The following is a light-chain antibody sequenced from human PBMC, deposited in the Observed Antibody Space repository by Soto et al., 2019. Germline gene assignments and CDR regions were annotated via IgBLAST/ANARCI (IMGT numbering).Light chain of an antibody. CDR3: QQYGSSPYT. V-gene: IGKV3-20*01. J-gene: IGKJ2*01. Sequence: EIVLTQSPGTLSLSPGERASLSCRASQSVRSSYLAWYQQKFGQAPRLLIYGASTRATGIPDRFSGSGSGTDFTLTISRLEPEDFAVYYCQQYGSSPYTFGQGTKLGIK. CDR1: QSVRSSY. CDR2: GAS.